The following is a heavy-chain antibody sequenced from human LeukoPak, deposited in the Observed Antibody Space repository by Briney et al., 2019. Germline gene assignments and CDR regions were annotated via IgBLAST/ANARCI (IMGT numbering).Heavy chain of an antibody. Sequence: GGSLRLSCAASGLTFSRNGLSWVRQPPGKGLEWVSTISGRDGSTYYADSVRGRFTISRDNSDNTLFLQMISLRAEDTAVYYCVRGPLYSSLEYWGQGSLVTVSS. J-gene: IGHJ4*02. D-gene: IGHD4-11*01. CDR2: ISGRDGST. V-gene: IGHV3-23*01. CDR3: VRGPLYSSLEY. CDR1: GLTFSRNG.